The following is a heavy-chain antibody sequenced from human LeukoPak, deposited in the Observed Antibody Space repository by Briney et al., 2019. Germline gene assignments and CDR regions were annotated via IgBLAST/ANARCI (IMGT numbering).Heavy chain of an antibody. CDR3: ARGLSRWSTPTSSYYYRMDV. D-gene: IGHD4-23*01. V-gene: IGHV1-69*01. CDR2: IIPIFGSA. CDR1: GGTLSSYS. J-gene: IGHJ6*02. Sequence: SVKVSCKASGGTLSSYSISWVRPAPGQGLEWMGGIIPIFGSANFAQKFQGRVTITADDSTNTAYMELSSLRSEDTAFYYCARGLSRWSTPTSSYYYRMDVWGQGTTVVVSS.